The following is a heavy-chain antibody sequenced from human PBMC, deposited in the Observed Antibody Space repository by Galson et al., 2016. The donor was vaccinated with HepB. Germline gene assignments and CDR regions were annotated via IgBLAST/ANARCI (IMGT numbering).Heavy chain of an antibody. CDR1: GGSISSSTYY. Sequence: SETLSLTCSVSGGSISSSTYYWGWIRQPPGKGLEWIGTIYYTGSTRYSPSLKSRVTISADMSKNQFSLKLSFVTAADTAVYYCARHGRDILTGDAGVRGKGTTVTVSP. J-gene: IGHJ6*04. D-gene: IGHD3-9*01. V-gene: IGHV4-39*01. CDR2: IYYTGST. CDR3: ARHGRDILTGDAGV.